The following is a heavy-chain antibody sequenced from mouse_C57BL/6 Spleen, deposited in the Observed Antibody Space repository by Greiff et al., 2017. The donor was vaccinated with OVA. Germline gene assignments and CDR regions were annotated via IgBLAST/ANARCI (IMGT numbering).Heavy chain of an antibody. D-gene: IGHD3-3*01. J-gene: IGHJ3*01. V-gene: IGHV1-55*01. CDR2: IYPGSGST. CDR1: GYTFTSYW. Sequence: QVQLQQPGAELVKPGASVKMSCKASGYTFTSYWITWVKQRPGQGLEWIGDIYPGSGSTNYNEKFKSKATLTVDKSSSTAYMQLSSLTSEDSAVYYCARSEGPAWFAYWGKGTLVTVSA. CDR3: ARSEGPAWFAY.